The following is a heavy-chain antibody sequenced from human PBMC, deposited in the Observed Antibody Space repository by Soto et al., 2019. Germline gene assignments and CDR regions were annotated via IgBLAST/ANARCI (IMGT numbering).Heavy chain of an antibody. J-gene: IGHJ6*02. CDR1: GGSISSGDYY. CDR3: ARESAEAYYGMDV. Sequence: PSETLSLTCTVSGGSISSGDYYWSWIRQPPGKGLEWIGYIYYSGSTYYNPSLKSRVTISVDTSKNQFSLKLSSVTAADTAVYYCARESAEAYYGMDVWGQGTTVTVSS. V-gene: IGHV4-30-4*01. CDR2: IYYSGST.